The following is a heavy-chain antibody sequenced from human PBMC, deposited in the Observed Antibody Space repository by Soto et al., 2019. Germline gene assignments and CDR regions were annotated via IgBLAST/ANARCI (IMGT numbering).Heavy chain of an antibody. CDR1: GFTFNSYA. CDR2: ISYDGRNK. V-gene: IGHV3-30*04. J-gene: IGHJ4*02. CDR3: AIFKGCSGGSCYPYFDY. Sequence: QVQLVESGGGVVQPGRSLRLSCAASGFTFNSYAMHWVRQAPGKGLEWVAVISYDGRNKYYADSVKGRFTISRDNSKNTLYLQMNSLRAEDTAVYYCAIFKGCSGGSCYPYFDYWGQGTLVTVSS. D-gene: IGHD2-15*01.